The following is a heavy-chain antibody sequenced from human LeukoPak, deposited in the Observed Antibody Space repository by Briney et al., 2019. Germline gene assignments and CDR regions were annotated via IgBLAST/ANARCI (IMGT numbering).Heavy chain of an antibody. CDR2: ITSSGNNM. Sequence: PGGSLRLSCAASGFTFSDYYIHWIRQAPGKGLEWVSHITSSGNNMYYADSVKGRFTISRDNARNSLYLQLNNLRAEDTAVYYCARGRRAPTYYFDCWGQGTLVTVSS. CDR3: ARGRRAPTYYFDC. CDR1: GFTFSDYY. V-gene: IGHV3-11*01. D-gene: IGHD6-25*01. J-gene: IGHJ4*02.